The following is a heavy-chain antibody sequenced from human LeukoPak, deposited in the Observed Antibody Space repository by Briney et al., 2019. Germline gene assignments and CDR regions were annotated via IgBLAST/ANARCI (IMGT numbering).Heavy chain of an antibody. CDR2: IYSSGYT. CDR3: ARGEHSVDS. Sequence: SETLSLTCTVSGGAIRSHYWKWIRQPAGKGLEWIGRIYSSGYTNDNPFLKSRITMSVDMSKNQFSLRLNSVTAADTAVYYCARGEHSVDSWGQGMLVTVSS. D-gene: IGHD1/OR15-1a*01. V-gene: IGHV4-4*07. CDR1: GGAIRSHY. J-gene: IGHJ4*02.